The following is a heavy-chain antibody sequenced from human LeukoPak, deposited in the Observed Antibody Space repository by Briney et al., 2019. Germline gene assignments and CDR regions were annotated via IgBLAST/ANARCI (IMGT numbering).Heavy chain of an antibody. V-gene: IGHV3-53*01. CDR1: GFTVSSNY. Sequence: GGSLRLSCAASGFTVSSNYMSWVRQAPGKGLEWVSVIYSGGSAYHADSVKGRSTISRDNSKNTLYLQMNSLRAEDTAVYYCARDHGGDSTAYTDYWGQGTLVTVSS. CDR2: IYSGGSA. CDR3: ARDHGGDSTAYTDY. D-gene: IGHD3-22*01. J-gene: IGHJ4*02.